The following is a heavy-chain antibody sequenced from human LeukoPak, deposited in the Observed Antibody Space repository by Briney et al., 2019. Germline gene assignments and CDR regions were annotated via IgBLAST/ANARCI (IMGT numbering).Heavy chain of an antibody. D-gene: IGHD3-10*01. CDR3: TMAGILWFGELSSDY. J-gene: IGHJ4*02. CDR2: IRSKAYGGTT. CDR1: GFTFGDYA. Sequence: GRSLRLSCTASGFTFGDYAMSWVRQAPGKGLEWVGFIRSKAYGGTTEYAASVKGRFTISRDDSKSIAYLQVNSLKTEDTAVYYCTMAGILWFGELSSDYWGQGTLVTVSS. V-gene: IGHV3-49*04.